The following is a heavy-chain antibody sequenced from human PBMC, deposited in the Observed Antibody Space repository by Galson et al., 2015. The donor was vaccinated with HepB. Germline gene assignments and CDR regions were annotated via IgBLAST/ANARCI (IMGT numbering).Heavy chain of an antibody. D-gene: IGHD2-15*01. CDR3: AKDPRYCSGGSCSGDAFDI. CDR1: GFTFSSYA. Sequence: SLRLSCAASGFTFSSYAMSWVRQAPGKGLEWVSAISGSGGSTYYADSVKGRFTISRDNSKNTLYLQMNSLRAEDTAVYYCAKDPRYCSGGSCSGDAFDIWGQGTMVTVSS. CDR2: ISGSGGST. J-gene: IGHJ3*02. V-gene: IGHV3-23*01.